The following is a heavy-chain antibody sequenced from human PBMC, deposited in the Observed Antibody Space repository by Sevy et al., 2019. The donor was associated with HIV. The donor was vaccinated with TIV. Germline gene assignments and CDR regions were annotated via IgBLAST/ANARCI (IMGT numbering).Heavy chain of an antibody. CDR1: GITFNDAW. J-gene: IGHJ6*02. CDR3: TTLQIDYEGTYYYDYGMDV. CDR2: IKSKTDGGTA. Sequence: GESLKISCAASGITFNDAWMNWVRQAPGKGLEWVGRIKSKTDGGTADYAAFVKGRFTISTDDSKNTLSLQMNSLSTEDTAVYYCTTLQIDYEGTYYYDYGMDVWGQGTTVTVSS. D-gene: IGHD4-17*01. V-gene: IGHV3-15*01.